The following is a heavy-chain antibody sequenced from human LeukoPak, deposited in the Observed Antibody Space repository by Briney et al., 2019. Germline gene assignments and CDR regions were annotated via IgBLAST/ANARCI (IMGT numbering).Heavy chain of an antibody. J-gene: IGHJ3*02. CDR1: GGSFSSYA. V-gene: IGHV1-69*01. D-gene: IGHD2-21*01. Sequence: SVKVSCKASGGSFSSYAISWVRQAPGQGLEGRGGIIRICGRANYAQNFQGRGTITADESTSTAYMELSRLRYEDTAVYYCARGVVIDAFDIWGEGTMVTVSS. CDR3: ARGVVIDAFDI. CDR2: IIRICGRA.